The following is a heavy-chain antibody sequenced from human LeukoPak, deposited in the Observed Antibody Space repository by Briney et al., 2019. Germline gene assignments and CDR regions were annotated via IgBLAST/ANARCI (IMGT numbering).Heavy chain of an antibody. D-gene: IGHD3-22*01. CDR3: ARVCYDSGGYYSPLEY. V-gene: IGHV3-30*04. CDR2: ISYDGSNK. CDR1: GFTFSSYA. Sequence: PGRSLRLSCAASGFTFSSYAMHWVRQAPGKGLEWVAVISYDGSNKYYADSVKGRFTISRDNSKNTLYLQMNSLRAEDTAVYYCARVCYDSGGYYSPLEYWGQGTLVTVSS. J-gene: IGHJ4*02.